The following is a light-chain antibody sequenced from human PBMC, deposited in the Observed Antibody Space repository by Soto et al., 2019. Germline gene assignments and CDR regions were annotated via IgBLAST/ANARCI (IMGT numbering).Light chain of an antibody. V-gene: IGKV1-33*01. CDR1: HGIRKY. Sequence: DIQMTQSPSSLSASVGDRVTITCQASHGIRKYLNWYQEKPGKAPKLLIYDASNLHTGVPSRFSGSGSGTHFTFTISSLQPEDIATYYCQQYNSLPPTFGQGTRLDIK. CDR2: DAS. J-gene: IGKJ5*01. CDR3: QQYNSLPPT.